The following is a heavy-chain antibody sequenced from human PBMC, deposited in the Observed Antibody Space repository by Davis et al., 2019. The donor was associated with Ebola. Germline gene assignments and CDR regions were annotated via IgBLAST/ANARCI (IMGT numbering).Heavy chain of an antibody. V-gene: IGHV1-69*05. CDR3: ARSPVGWLVRRGFDY. J-gene: IGHJ4*02. Sequence: AASVKVSCKASGGTFSSYAISWVRQAPGQGLEWMGGIIPMFGTASYAQMFQGRVTMTRNTSISTAYMELSSLRSEDTAVYYCARSPVGWLVRRGFDYWGQGTLVTVSS. CDR1: GGTFSSYA. CDR2: IIPMFGTA. D-gene: IGHD6-19*01.